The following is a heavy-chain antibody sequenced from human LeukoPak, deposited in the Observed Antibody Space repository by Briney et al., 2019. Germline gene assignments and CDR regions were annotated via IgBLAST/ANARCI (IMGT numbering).Heavy chain of an antibody. D-gene: IGHD1-1*01. CDR3: AREIQP. Sequence: KPSETLSLTCAVYGGSFSGYYWSWIRQPPGKGLEWIGEINHSGSTYYSPSLKSRVTISVDTSKTQFSLKLSSVTAADTAVYYCAREIQPWGQGTLVTVSS. V-gene: IGHV4-34*01. CDR1: GGSFSGYY. J-gene: IGHJ5*02. CDR2: INHSGST.